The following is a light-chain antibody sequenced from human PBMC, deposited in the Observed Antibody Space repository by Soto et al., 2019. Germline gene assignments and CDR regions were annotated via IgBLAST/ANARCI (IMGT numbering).Light chain of an antibody. CDR1: SSDVGGYNY. CDR3: RSYRSIGTLV. CDR2: EVS. J-gene: IGLJ1*01. V-gene: IGLV2-14*01. Sequence: QSVLTQPASVSGSPGQSITISCTGTSSDVGGYNYVSWYQQHPGKAPKVMIYEVSNRPSGVSNRFSGSKSGNAASLTISGLQAEDEPDYYCRSYRSIGTLVLGTGTKVHRP.